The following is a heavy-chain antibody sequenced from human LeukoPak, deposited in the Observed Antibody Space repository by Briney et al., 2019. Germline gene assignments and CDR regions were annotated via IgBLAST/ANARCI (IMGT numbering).Heavy chain of an antibody. CDR3: TRGYSIDY. J-gene: IGHJ4*02. Sequence: GGSLRLSCTASGFTFGDCAMSWVRQAPGKGLVWVGFIRSKASGGTTEYAASVKGRFTISRDDSKSIAYLQMNSLITEDTAVYYWTRGYSIDYWGQGTLVTVSS. CDR2: IRSKASGGTT. D-gene: IGHD4-11*01. CDR1: GFTFGDCA. V-gene: IGHV3-49*04.